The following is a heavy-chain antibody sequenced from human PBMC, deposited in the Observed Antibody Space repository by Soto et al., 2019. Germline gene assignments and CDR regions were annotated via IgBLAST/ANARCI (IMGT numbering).Heavy chain of an antibody. CDR1: GFTFSSYS. V-gene: IGHV3-48*01. CDR3: ARDLRYSGSLYGSDYGMEV. CDR2: ISSSSSTI. D-gene: IGHD1-26*01. J-gene: IGHJ6*02. Sequence: GGSLRLSCAASGFTFSSYSMNWVRQAPGKGLEWVSYISSSSSTIYYADSVKGRFTISRDNAKNSLYLQMNSLRAEDTAVYYCARDLRYSGSLYGSDYGMEVWGQGTTVTVSS.